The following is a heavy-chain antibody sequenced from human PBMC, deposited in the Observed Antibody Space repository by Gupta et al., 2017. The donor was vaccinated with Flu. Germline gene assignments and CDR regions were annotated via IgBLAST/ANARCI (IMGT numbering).Heavy chain of an antibody. CDR3: ARWLGPAGKFDY. CDR1: GGSISSYY. CDR2: IYYSGST. J-gene: IGHJ4*02. Sequence: QVQLQESGPGLVKPSETLSLTCTVSGGSISSYYWSWIRQPPGKGLEWIGYIYYSGSTNYNPSLKSRVTISVDTSKNQFSLKLSSVTAADTAVYYCARWLGPAGKFDYWGQGTLVTVSS. D-gene: IGHD1-26*01. V-gene: IGHV4-59*01.